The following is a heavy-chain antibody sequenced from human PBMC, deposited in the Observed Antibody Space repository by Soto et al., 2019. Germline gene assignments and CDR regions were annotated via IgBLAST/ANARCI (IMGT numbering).Heavy chain of an antibody. Sequence: SETLSLTCTVSGASISSYYWNWIRQPPGKGLEWIGYIYYTGSTNYNPSLKSRVTISVDTSKNQFSLKLSSVTAADTAVYYCARNRDYFDSSGYGYWGQGTLVTVSS. CDR2: IYYTGST. CDR3: ARNRDYFDSSGYGY. V-gene: IGHV4-59*01. D-gene: IGHD3-22*01. CDR1: GASISSYY. J-gene: IGHJ4*02.